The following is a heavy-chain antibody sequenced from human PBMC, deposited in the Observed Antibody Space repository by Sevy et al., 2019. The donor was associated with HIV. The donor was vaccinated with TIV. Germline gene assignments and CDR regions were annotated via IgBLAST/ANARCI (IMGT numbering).Heavy chain of an antibody. V-gene: IGHV3-30*03. CDR2: IGNDGDVK. Sequence: GGSLRLSCAASGFTFSSYGIHWVRQAPGKGLEWVAVIGNDGDVKDYADSVKGRFTGSRDNSRNTLFLQMERLRAEDTAMYFCARDPHAVPHWGSFDSWGQGTLVTVSS. CDR1: GFTFSSYG. CDR3: ARDPHAVPHWGSFDS. D-gene: IGHD3-16*01. J-gene: IGHJ4*02.